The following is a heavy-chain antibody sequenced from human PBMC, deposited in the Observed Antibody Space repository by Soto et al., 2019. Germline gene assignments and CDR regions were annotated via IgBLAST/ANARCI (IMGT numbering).Heavy chain of an antibody. J-gene: IGHJ5*02. V-gene: IGHV3-48*02. CDR3: ARERAVGIAVALNWFDP. Sequence: EVQLVESGGGLVQPGGSLRLSCAASGFTFSSYSMNWVRQAPGKGLEWVSYISSSSSTIYYADSVKGRFTISRDNVKNSLYLQMNSLRDEDTAVYYCARERAVGIAVALNWFDPWGQGTLVTVSS. CDR1: GFTFSSYS. D-gene: IGHD6-19*01. CDR2: ISSSSSTI.